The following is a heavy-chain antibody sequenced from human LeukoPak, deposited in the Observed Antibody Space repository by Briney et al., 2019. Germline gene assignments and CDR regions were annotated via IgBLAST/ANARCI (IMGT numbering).Heavy chain of an antibody. CDR1: GFTFSSYG. V-gene: IGHV3-33*08. D-gene: IGHD3-16*01. CDR2: IWYDGSNK. J-gene: IGHJ3*02. Sequence: GRSLRLSCAASGFTFSSYGMHWVRQAPGKGLEWVAVIWYDGSNKYYADSVKGRFTISRDNSKNTLYLQMNSLRAEDTAVYYCARGRPYLSDAFDIWGQGAMVTVSS. CDR3: ARGRPYLSDAFDI.